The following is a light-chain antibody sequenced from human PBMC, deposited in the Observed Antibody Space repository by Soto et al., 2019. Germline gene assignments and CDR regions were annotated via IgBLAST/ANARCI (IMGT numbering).Light chain of an antibody. CDR3: SSYTSSSTLV. CDR2: EVS. J-gene: IGLJ2*01. V-gene: IGLV2-14*01. CDR1: SSDVGGYKY. Sequence: QSALTQPASVSGSPGQSITISCTGTSSDVGGYKYVSWYQQHPGKAPKLMIYEVSNGPSGVSNRFSGSKSGNTASLTISGLQAEDEADYYCSSYTSSSTLVFGGGTKLTVL.